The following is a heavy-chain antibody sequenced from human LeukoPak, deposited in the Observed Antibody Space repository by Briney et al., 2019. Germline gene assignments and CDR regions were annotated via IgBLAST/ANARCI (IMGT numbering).Heavy chain of an antibody. J-gene: IGHJ5*02. Sequence: GGSLRLSCAASGFTFSNAWMNWVRQAPGKGLEWVGRIKSKTDGGTTDYAAPVKGRFTISRDDSKNTLYLQMNSLRDEDTAVYYCARENWNYVSWFDPWGQGTLVTVSS. D-gene: IGHD1-7*01. V-gene: IGHV3-15*07. CDR2: IKSKTDGGTT. CDR3: ARENWNYVSWFDP. CDR1: GFTFSNAW.